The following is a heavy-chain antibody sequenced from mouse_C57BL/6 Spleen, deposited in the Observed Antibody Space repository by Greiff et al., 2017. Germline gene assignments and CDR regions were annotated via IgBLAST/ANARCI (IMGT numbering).Heavy chain of an antibody. CDR2: ISYDGSN. V-gene: IGHV3-6*01. CDR3: ARGVLMDY. J-gene: IGHJ4*01. CDR1: GYSITSGYY. Sequence: VQLKESGPGLVKPSQSLSLTCSVTGYSITSGYYWNWIRQFPGNKLEWMGYISYDGSNNYNPSLKNRISITRDTSKNQFFLKLNSVTTEDTATYYCARGVLMDYWGQGTSVTVSS.